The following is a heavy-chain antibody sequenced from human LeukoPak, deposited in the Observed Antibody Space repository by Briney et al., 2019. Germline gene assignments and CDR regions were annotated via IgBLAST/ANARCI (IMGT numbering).Heavy chain of an antibody. CDR1: GGSISSHD. CDR3: ATGSSSWYQAN. J-gene: IGHJ4*02. Sequence: SETLSLACNVSGGSISSHDWSWIRQPPGKGLEWIGYIYHSGSTNYNASLKSRVTISVDTSKNQFSLKLSSVTAADTAVYYCATGSSSWYQANWGQGTLVTVSS. D-gene: IGHD6-13*01. V-gene: IGHV4-59*11. CDR2: IYHSGST.